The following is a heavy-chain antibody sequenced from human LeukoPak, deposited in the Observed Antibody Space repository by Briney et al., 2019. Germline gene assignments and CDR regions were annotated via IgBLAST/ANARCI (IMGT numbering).Heavy chain of an antibody. CDR1: GYSISSGYY. CDR2: IYHSGSS. D-gene: IGHD1-20*01. V-gene: IGHV4-38-2*02. Sequence: PSETLSLTCIVSGYSISSGYYWGWIRQPPGKGLEWIGSIYHSGSSLYNPSLKSRVTISVDTSKNQFSLKLISMTAADTAVYYCARDVGYNWNHNWFDPWGQGTLVTVSS. J-gene: IGHJ5*02. CDR3: ARDVGYNWNHNWFDP.